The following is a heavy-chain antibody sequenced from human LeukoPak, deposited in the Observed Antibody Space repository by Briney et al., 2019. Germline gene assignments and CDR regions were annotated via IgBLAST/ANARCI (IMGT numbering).Heavy chain of an antibody. V-gene: IGHV5-10-1*01. CDR2: ITPSDSYT. Sequence: GESLKISCKASAYRFTTFWISWVRQMPGKGLEWMGRITPSDSYTNYSPSFRGHVTISADKSSTTAHLQWSSLRASDTAMYYCATSSGNNPFDYWGQGNRLTVSS. CDR1: AYRFTTFW. D-gene: IGHD1-14*01. CDR3: ATSSGNNPFDY. J-gene: IGHJ4*02.